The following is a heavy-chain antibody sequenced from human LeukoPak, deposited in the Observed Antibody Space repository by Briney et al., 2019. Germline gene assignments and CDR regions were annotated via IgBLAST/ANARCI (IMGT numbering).Heavy chain of an antibody. CDR1: GGSISSYY. J-gene: IGHJ3*02. V-gene: IGHV4-59*01. D-gene: IGHD3-22*01. CDR2: IYYSGST. CDR3: ARDRPIYYDSSGRGPYAFDI. Sequence: PSETLSLTCTVSGGSISSYYWSWIRQPPGKGLEWIGYIYYSGSTNYNPSLKSRVTISVGTSKNQFSLKLSSVTAADTAVYYCARDRPIYYDSSGRGPYAFDIWGQGTMVTVSS.